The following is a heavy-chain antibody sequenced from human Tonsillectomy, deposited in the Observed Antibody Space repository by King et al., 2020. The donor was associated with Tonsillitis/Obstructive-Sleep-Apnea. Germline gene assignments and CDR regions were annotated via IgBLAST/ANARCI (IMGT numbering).Heavy chain of an antibody. CDR2: ISSSGSTI. J-gene: IGHJ4*02. V-gene: IGHV3-48*03. Sequence: VQLVESGGGLVQPGGSLRLSCAASGFTFSSYEMNWVRQAPGKGLEWVSYISSSGSTIYYADSVKGRFTISRDNAKNSLYLQMNSLRAEDTAVYYCARGMTTVTTPYYWGQGTLVTVSS. D-gene: IGHD4-11*01. CDR1: GFTFSSYE. CDR3: ARGMTTVTTPYY.